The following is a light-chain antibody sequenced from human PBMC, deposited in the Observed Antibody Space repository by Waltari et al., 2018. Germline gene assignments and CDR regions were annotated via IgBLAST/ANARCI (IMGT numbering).Light chain of an antibody. J-gene: IGLJ1*01. CDR2: YDN. CDR3: QVWDANTDPGV. Sequence: SYVLTQPPSVSVAPGETHRLTFGGNNLDSPSVHWYRQRPGQAPVEVISYDNDRAAGIPERFSGSNSGNTATLTISRVEAGDEADYYCQVWDANTDPGVFGTGTEVTVL. CDR1: NLDSPS. V-gene: IGLV3-21*01.